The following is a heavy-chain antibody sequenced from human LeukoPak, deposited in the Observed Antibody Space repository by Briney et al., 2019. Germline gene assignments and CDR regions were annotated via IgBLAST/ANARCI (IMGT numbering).Heavy chain of an antibody. CDR1: GFTFSSYA. V-gene: IGHV3-23*01. J-gene: IGHJ4*02. D-gene: IGHD2-15*01. CDR3: AKDAEAVVVVAATPDY. Sequence: TGGSLRLSCAASGFTFSSYAMSWVRQAPGKGLEWVSAISGSGGSTYYADSVKGRFTISRDNSKNTLYLQMNSLRAEDTAVYYCAKDAEAVVVVAATPDYWGQGTLVTVSS. CDR2: ISGSGGST.